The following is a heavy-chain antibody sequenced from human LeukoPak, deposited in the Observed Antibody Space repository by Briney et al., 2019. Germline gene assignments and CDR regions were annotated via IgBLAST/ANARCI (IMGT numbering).Heavy chain of an antibody. CDR3: ARGGSDYDFWSGYTSSPFDY. CDR2: IYYSGST. D-gene: IGHD3-3*01. J-gene: IGHJ4*02. V-gene: IGHV4-59*01. Sequence: SETLSLTCTVSGGSISGFYWSWIRQPPGKGLEWIGYIYYSGSTNYNPSLKSRVTISVDTSKNQFSLELSSVTAADTAVYYCARGGSDYDFWSGYTSSPFDYGGQGTLVTVSS. CDR1: GGSISGFY.